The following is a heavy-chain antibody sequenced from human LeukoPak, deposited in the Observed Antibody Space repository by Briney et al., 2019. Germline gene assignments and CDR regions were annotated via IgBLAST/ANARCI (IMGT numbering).Heavy chain of an antibody. CDR1: GGSISSSSYY. V-gene: IGHV4-39*07. D-gene: IGHD6-13*01. CDR2: IYYSGST. CDR3: ARDFAPSSSWYYYYGMDV. Sequence: PSETLSLTCTVSGGSISSSSYYWGWIRQPPEKGLEWIGSIYYSGSTYYNPSLKSRVTISVDTSKNQFSLKLSSVTAADTAVYYCARDFAPSSSWYYYYGMDVWGQGTTVTVSS. J-gene: IGHJ6*02.